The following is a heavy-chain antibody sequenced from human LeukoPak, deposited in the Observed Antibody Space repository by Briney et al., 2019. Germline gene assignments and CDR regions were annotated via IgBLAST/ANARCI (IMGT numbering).Heavy chain of an antibody. D-gene: IGHD6-19*01. CDR2: IYTSGST. CDR3: ARDLVLSYSSGWYPLGY. V-gene: IGHV4-4*07. J-gene: IGHJ4*02. Sequence: SETLSLTCTVSGGSISSYYWSWIRQPAGKGLEWIGRIYTSGSTNYNPSLKSRVTMSVDTSKNQFSLKLSSVTAADTAVYYCARDLVLSYSSGWYPLGYWGQGTLVTVSS. CDR1: GGSISSYY.